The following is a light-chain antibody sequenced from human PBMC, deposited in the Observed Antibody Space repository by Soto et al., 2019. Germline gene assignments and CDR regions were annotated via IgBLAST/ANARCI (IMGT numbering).Light chain of an antibody. CDR1: SSDVGGYNY. CDR3: SSYTSSSTLVV. CDR2: DVS. Sequence: QSALTQPASVSGSPGQSITISCTGTSSDVGGYNYVSWYQQHPGKAPKLMIYDVSNRPSGVSNRFSGSKSGNTASLTISGLQAEDEGDYYCSSYTSSSTLVVFGGGPKLTVL. V-gene: IGLV2-14*01. J-gene: IGLJ2*01.